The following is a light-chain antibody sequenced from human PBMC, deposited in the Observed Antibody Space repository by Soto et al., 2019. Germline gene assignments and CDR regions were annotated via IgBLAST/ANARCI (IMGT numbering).Light chain of an antibody. Sequence: QLVLTQSPSASASLGASVKLTCTLSSGHSSYAIAWHQQQPEKGPRYLMRINSDGSHSKGDGIPDRFSGSSSGAERYLPISSLQPEDEADYYCQTWDTGILVVFGGGTKLTVL. J-gene: IGLJ2*01. V-gene: IGLV4-69*01. CDR3: QTWDTGILVV. CDR2: INSDGSH. CDR1: SGHSSYA.